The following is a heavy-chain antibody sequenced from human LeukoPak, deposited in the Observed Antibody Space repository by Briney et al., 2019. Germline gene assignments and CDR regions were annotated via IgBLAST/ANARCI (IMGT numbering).Heavy chain of an antibody. CDR3: ARDRAVAGTIWFDP. CDR2: INTSGST. J-gene: IGHJ5*02. CDR1: GGSISSYY. Sequence: SETLSLTCTISGGSISSYYWSWIRQPAGKGLEWIGRINTSGSTNYNPSLKSRVTMSVDTSKNQFSLKLSSVTAADTAVYYCARDRAVAGTIWFDPWGQGTLVTVSS. D-gene: IGHD6-19*01. V-gene: IGHV4-4*07.